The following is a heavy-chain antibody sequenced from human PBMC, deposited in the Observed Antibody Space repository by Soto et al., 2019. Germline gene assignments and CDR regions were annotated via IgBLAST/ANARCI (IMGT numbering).Heavy chain of an antibody. D-gene: IGHD6-19*01. V-gene: IGHV3-7*03. J-gene: IGHJ4*02. CDR3: ARYYRGSGRYFFDY. Sequence: EVQLVESGGGLVQPGGSLRLSCVASGFAFMSSFMGWVRQAPGKGLEWVANINQDGGVTYYVDSVEGRFTIFRDNAKDSLYLQMHSLRAEDTAVYYCARYYRGSGRYFFDYWGQGTLVTVSS. CDR2: INQDGGVT. CDR1: GFAFMSSF.